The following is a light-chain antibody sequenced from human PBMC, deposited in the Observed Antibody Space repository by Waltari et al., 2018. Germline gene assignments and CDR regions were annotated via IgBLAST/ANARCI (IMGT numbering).Light chain of an antibody. V-gene: IGLV4-69*01. CDR3: QTGGHGTWV. CDR1: SWHSSNI. Sequence: QLVLTQSPSASASLGASTKLTCTLSSWHSSNIIAWLQQQPERGPRYLMKVNSDGTHSKGDDSPDGFSGSSSGAERYLTISSLQSEDEADYYCQTGGHGTWVFGGGTKVTVL. J-gene: IGLJ3*02. CDR2: VNSDGTH.